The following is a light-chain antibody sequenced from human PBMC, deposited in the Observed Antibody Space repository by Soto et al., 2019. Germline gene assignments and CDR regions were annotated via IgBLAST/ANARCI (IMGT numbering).Light chain of an antibody. CDR3: QQYNNYPRT. Sequence: DIQMTLSPSTVSASIGDRVTITCLACESIKTWLAWYQHKPGKAPKFLIYDASSLESGVPSRFSGSGSGTEFTLTISNLQPDDFATYFCQQYNNYPRTFGQGTKVDIK. CDR1: ESIKTW. CDR2: DAS. V-gene: IGKV1-5*01. J-gene: IGKJ1*01.